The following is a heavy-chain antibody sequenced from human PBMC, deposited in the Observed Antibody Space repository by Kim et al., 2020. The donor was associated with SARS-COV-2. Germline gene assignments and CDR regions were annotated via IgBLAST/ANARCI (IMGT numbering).Heavy chain of an antibody. D-gene: IGHD2-15*01. CDR3: ARYCSGGSCYAFDI. J-gene: IGHJ3*02. CDR2: IYYSGST. Sequence: SETLSLTCTVSGGSISSSSYYWGWIRQPPGKGLEWIGSIYYSGSTYYNPSLKSRVTISVDTSKNQFSLKLSSVTAADTAVYYCARYCSGGSCYAFDIWGQGTMVTVSS. CDR1: GGSISSSSYY. V-gene: IGHV4-39*01.